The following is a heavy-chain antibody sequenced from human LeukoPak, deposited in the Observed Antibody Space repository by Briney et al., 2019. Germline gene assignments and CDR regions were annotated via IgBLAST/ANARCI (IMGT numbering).Heavy chain of an antibody. CDR2: INHSGST. J-gene: IGHJ4*02. CDR1: GGSFSGYY. V-gene: IGHV4-34*01. Sequence: SETLSLTCAVYGGSFSGYYWSWIRQPPGKGLGWIGEINHSGSTNYNPSLKSRVTISVDTSRNQFSLKLSSVTAADTAVYYCARGIAARQSIFDYWGQETLVTVSS. CDR3: ARGIAARQSIFDY. D-gene: IGHD6-6*01.